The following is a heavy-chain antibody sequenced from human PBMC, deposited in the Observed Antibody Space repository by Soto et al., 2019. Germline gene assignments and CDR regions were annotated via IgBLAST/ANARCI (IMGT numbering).Heavy chain of an antibody. Sequence: ESLKISCKGSGYSFTNKWIGWVRQMPGKGLEWMGTIYPGGSDTRYSPSFQGQVTISVDKSISTAYLQWSSLKASDTAMYYCVVYGSGSYYEYYYYYYGMDVWGQGTTVTVSS. D-gene: IGHD3-10*01. CDR2: IYPGGSDT. V-gene: IGHV5-51*01. CDR3: VVYGSGSYYEYYYYYYGMDV. CDR1: GYSFTNKW. J-gene: IGHJ6*02.